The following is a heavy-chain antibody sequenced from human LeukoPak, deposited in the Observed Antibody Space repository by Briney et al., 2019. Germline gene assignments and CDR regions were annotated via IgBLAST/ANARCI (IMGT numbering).Heavy chain of an antibody. CDR1: GYTFTSYY. CDR2: INPSGGST. J-gene: IGHJ4*02. V-gene: IGHV1-46*01. Sequence: ASVKVSCKASGYTFTSYYMHWVRQAPGQGLEWMGIINPSGGSTSYAQKFQGRVTMTRDTSTSTAYMELRSLRSDDTAVYYCARPHSYGSTYFDCWGQGTLVTVSS. CDR3: ARPHSYGSTYFDC. D-gene: IGHD4-17*01.